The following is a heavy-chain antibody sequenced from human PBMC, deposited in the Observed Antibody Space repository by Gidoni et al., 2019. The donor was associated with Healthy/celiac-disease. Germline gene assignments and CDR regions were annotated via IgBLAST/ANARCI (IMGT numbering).Heavy chain of an antibody. Sequence: QVQLVESGGGLFEPGGSLRLSSAASGFTFSDYYMSWIRQAPGKGLEWVSYISSSGSTIYYADSVKGRFTISRDNAKNSLYLQMNSLRAEDTAVYYCASPISWFGDHTTNDYWGQGTLVTVSS. D-gene: IGHD3-10*01. CDR3: ASPISWFGDHTTNDY. CDR2: ISSSGSTI. V-gene: IGHV3-11*04. J-gene: IGHJ4*02. CDR1: GFTFSDYY.